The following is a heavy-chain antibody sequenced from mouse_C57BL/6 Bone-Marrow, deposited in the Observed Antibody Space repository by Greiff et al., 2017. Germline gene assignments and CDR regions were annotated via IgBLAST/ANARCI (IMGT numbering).Heavy chain of an antibody. CDR2: INPSTGGT. CDR3: ARRGDYYGSSLFDY. V-gene: IGHV1-43*01. J-gene: IGHJ2*01. D-gene: IGHD1-1*01. CDR1: GYSFTGYY. Sequence: VQLQQSGPELVKPGASVKISCKASGYSFTGYYMHWVKQSSEKGLEWIGEINPSTGGTSYNQKFKGKATLTVDKSSSTAYMQLKSLTSEDSAVYYCARRGDYYGSSLFDYWGQGTTLTVSS.